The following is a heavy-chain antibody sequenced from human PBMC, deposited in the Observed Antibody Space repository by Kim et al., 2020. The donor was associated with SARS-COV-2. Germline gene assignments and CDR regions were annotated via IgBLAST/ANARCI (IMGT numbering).Heavy chain of an antibody. V-gene: IGHV3-7*03. J-gene: IGHJ4*02. D-gene: IGHD6-13*01. CDR2: INQDESGK. Sequence: GGSLRLSCAASGFTFRDYWMSWVRQAPGEGLEWVANINQDESGKYYVDSVKGRFTISRDNAKNSLYLQMNNLRAEDTAMYYCARAVSTGTVDYWGQGTLVTVSS. CDR3: ARAVSTGTVDY. CDR1: GFTFRDYW.